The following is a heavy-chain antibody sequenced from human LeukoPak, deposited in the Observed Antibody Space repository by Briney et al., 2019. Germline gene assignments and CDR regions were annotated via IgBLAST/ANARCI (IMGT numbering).Heavy chain of an antibody. CDR2: IYYSGST. J-gene: IGHJ6*03. V-gene: IGHV4-38-2*02. CDR1: GYSISSGYY. D-gene: IGHD2-2*01. Sequence: SETLSLTCTVSGYSISSGYYWGWIRQSPGKGLEWIGSIYYSGSTYYNPSLKSRVTISVDTSKNQFSLKLSSVTAADTAVYYFARTGQLGYCSSTSCSPPVYYYYYMDVWGKGTTVTISS. CDR3: ARTGQLGYCSSTSCSPPVYYYYYMDV.